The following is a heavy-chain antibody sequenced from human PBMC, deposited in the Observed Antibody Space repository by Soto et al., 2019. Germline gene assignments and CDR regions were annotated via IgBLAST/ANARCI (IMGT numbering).Heavy chain of an antibody. CDR3: AHRLAVAGKETQFDY. CDR2: IYWDDDK. V-gene: IGHV2-5*02. D-gene: IGHD6-19*01. CDR1: GFSLSTSGVG. J-gene: IGHJ4*02. Sequence: SGPTLVNPTQTLTLTCTFSGFSLSTSGVGVGWIRQPPGKALEWLALIYWDDDKRYSPSLKSRLTITKDTSKNQVVLTMTNMDPVDIATFYCAHRLAVAGKETQFDYWGKGTLVTVSS.